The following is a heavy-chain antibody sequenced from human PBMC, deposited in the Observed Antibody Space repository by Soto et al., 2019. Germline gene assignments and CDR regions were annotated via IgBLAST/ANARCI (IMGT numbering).Heavy chain of an antibody. J-gene: IGHJ6*02. D-gene: IGHD1-26*01. CDR1: GFTFSSYG. Sequence: QVQLVESGGGVVQPGRSLRLSCAASGFTFSSYGMHWVRQAPGKGLEWVAVISYDGRNKYYADSVKGRFTISRDNSKNTLYLQMNSLRAEDTAVYYCAKDKSGSYQYYYYGMDVWGQGTTVTVSS. V-gene: IGHV3-30*18. CDR3: AKDKSGSYQYYYYGMDV. CDR2: ISYDGRNK.